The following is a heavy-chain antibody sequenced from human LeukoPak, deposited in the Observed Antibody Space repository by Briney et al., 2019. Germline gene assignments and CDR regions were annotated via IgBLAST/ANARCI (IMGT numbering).Heavy chain of an antibody. D-gene: IGHD3-3*01. CDR1: GGSISSSSYY. Sequence: SETLSLTCTVSGGSISSSSYYWGWIRQPPGKGLEWIRSIYYSGSTYYNPSLKSRVTISVDTSKNQFSLKLSSVTAADTAVYYCARGVAIFGVAIPSYFDYWGQGTLVTVSS. CDR3: ARGVAIFGVAIPSYFDY. J-gene: IGHJ4*02. CDR2: IYYSGST. V-gene: IGHV4-39*07.